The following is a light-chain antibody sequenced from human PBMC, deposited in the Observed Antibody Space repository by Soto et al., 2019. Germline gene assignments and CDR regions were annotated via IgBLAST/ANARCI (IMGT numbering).Light chain of an antibody. J-gene: IGLJ2*01. CDR2: DNQ. CDR1: SSDVGHPYNY. CDR3: GTSDSSLTIGVI. V-gene: IGLV1-51*01. Sequence: QSALTQPASVSGSRGQSTTISCTGTSSDVGHPYNYVSWYQQYPGKAPKLLIYDNQKRPSGIPDRFSASKSGTSATLDITGLQTGDEADYYCGTSDSSLTIGVIFGGGTKLTVL.